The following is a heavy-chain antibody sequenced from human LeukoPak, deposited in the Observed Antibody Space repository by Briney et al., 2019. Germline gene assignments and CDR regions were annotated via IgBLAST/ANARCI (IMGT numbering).Heavy chain of an antibody. CDR1: EFTFSSYE. J-gene: IGHJ4*02. Sequence: GGSLRLSCAASEFTFSSYEMNWVRQAPGKELEWVSYISGSGYTIYYADSVKGRFTISRDNAKNSLYLQMNSLRAEDTAVYYCARGDYGDYEFYFDYWGQGTLVTVSS. CDR3: ARGDYGDYEFYFDY. CDR2: ISGSGYTI. V-gene: IGHV3-48*03. D-gene: IGHD4-17*01.